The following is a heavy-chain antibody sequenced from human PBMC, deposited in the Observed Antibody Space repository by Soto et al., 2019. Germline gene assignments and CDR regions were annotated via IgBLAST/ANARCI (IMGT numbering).Heavy chain of an antibody. CDR1: GFTFSSYT. V-gene: IGHV3-48*02. CDR3: ARGGALRRTPMDN. Sequence: EVQLVESGGGLVQPGGSLRLSCAGSGFTFSSYTMSWVRQAPGKGLVWLSYIYSSGSPTYYADSVKGRFTISRDNDKSILYLQMSSLRDEDTAVYFCARGGALRRTPMDNWGQGTLVTVSS. D-gene: IGHD4-17*01. J-gene: IGHJ4*02. CDR2: IYSSGSPT.